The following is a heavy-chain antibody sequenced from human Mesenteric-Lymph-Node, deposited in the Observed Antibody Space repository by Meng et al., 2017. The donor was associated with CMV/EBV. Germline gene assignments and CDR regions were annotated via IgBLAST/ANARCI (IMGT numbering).Heavy chain of an antibody. CDR2: ISAYNGNT. CDR3: ARDSPRVRGVIGRHDYYYYYGMDV. D-gene: IGHD3-10*01. V-gene: IGHV1-18*01. J-gene: IGHJ6*02. Sequence: ASVKVSCKASGYTFTSYGISWVRQAPGQGLEWMGWISAYNGNTNYAQKLQGRVTMTTDTSTSTAYMELRSLRSDDTAVYYCARDSPRVRGVIGRHDYYYYYGMDVWGQGTTVTVSS. CDR1: GYTFTSYG.